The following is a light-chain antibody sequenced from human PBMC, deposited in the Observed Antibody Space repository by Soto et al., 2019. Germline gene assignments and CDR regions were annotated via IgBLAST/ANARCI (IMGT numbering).Light chain of an antibody. CDR1: QGISSW. J-gene: IGKJ1*01. CDR3: QQYNDNWT. V-gene: IGKV1-5*03. CDR2: KAS. Sequence: DLQMTQSPSTLAAAVGDRVTITCRASQGISSWLAWYQQKPGTAPKLLIYKASTLQSGVPSRFSGSGSGTEFTLTISNQQPDDSATYYCQQYNDNWTFGQGTKVEIK.